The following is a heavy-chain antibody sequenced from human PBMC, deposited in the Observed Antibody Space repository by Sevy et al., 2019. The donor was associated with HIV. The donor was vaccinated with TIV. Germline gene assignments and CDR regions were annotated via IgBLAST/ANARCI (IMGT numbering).Heavy chain of an antibody. Sequence: SETLSLTCTVSGGSISSSSYYWGWIRQPPGKGLEWIGSIYYSGSTYYSPSLKSRVTISVDTSKNQFSLKLSSVTAADTAVYYCARREGYYYDSSGYYYFDYWGQGTLVTVSS. V-gene: IGHV4-39*01. D-gene: IGHD3-22*01. J-gene: IGHJ4*02. CDR1: GGSISSSSYY. CDR3: ARREGYYYDSSGYYYFDY. CDR2: IYYSGST.